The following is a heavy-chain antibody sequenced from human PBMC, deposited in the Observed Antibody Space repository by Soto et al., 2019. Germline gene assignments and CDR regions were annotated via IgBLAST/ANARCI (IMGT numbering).Heavy chain of an antibody. D-gene: IGHD3-10*01. CDR2: INHSGST. J-gene: IGHJ6*03. V-gene: IGHV4-34*01. CDR3: ARGFRYYYGSGSYYIRSYYYYMDV. Sequence: QVQLQQWGAGLLKPSETLSLTCAVYGGSFSGYYWSWIRQPPGKGLEWIGEINHSGSTNYNPSLKSRVTISVDTSKIQFSLKLSSVTAADTAVYYCARGFRYYYGSGSYYIRSYYYYMDVWGKGTTVTVSS. CDR1: GGSFSGYY.